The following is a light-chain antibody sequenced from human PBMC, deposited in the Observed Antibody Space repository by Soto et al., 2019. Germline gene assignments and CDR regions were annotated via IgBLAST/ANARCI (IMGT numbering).Light chain of an antibody. CDR2: GAS. Sequence: EMVMTQSPATLSVSPGERVTLSCRASQSVSGHLAWYQQKRGQAPRLLIYGASTRATGIPARFSGSGSGTEFTLTITGLQSDDFAVYYCQHYNNWPPWTFGQGTTVEI. V-gene: IGKV3-15*01. J-gene: IGKJ1*01. CDR3: QHYNNWPPWT. CDR1: QSVSGH.